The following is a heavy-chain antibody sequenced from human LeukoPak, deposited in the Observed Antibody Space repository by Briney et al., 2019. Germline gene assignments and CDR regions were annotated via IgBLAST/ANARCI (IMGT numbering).Heavy chain of an antibody. CDR1: GGSFSGYY. J-gene: IGHJ4*02. V-gene: IGHV4-34*01. Sequence: SETLSLTCAVYGGSFSGYYWSWIRQPPGKGLEWIGEINHSGSTNYNPSLKSRVTVSVDTSKNQFSLKLSSVTAADTAVYYCARGGGRDGDNLTRWGQGTLVTVSS. CDR2: INHSGST. D-gene: IGHD5-24*01. CDR3: ARGGGRDGDNLTR.